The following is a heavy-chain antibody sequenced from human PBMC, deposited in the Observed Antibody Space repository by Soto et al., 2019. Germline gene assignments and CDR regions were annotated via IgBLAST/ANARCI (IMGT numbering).Heavy chain of an antibody. CDR2: IYPGDSDT. CDR3: ARFTYYDFWSGPNWFDP. Sequence: PGESLKISCKGSGYSFTSYWIGWVRQMPGKGLEWMGIIYPGDSDTRYSPSFQGQVTISADKSISTAYLRWSSLKASDTAMYYCARFTYYDFWSGPNWFDPWGQGTLVTVSS. CDR1: GYSFTSYW. D-gene: IGHD3-3*01. J-gene: IGHJ5*02. V-gene: IGHV5-51*01.